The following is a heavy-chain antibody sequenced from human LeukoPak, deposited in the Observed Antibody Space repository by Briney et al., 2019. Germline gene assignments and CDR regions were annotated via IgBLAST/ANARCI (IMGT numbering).Heavy chain of an antibody. V-gene: IGHV3-7*01. D-gene: IGHD3-3*01. CDR2: IQQDGGEK. CDR3: ATHTSYYDFWSGLK. CDR1: GFTFSSYW. J-gene: IGHJ4*02. Sequence: GGSLRLSCAASGFTFSSYWMSWVRQAPGKGLEWVANIQQDGGEKYYVDSVKGRFIISRDNAKNSLYLQMNSLRAEDTAVYYCATHTSYYDFWSGLKWGQGTLVTVSS.